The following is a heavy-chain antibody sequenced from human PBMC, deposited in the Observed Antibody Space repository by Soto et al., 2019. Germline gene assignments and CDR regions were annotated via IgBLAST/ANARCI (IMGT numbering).Heavy chain of an antibody. J-gene: IGHJ4*02. D-gene: IGHD2-21*01. CDR3: ARSQGDRVVDY. CDR1: GFTFRDYY. CDR2: ITTSSNI. Sequence: GSLRLSCAASGFTFRDYYMSWIRQAPGKGLEWVSYITTSSNIYSADSVKGRFTISRDNAKNSLYLQMNSLRAEDTAVYYCARSQGDRVVDYWGQGTLVTVSS. V-gene: IGHV3-11*01.